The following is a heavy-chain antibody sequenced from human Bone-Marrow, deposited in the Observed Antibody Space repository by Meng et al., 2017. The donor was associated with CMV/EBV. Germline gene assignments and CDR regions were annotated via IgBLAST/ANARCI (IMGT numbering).Heavy chain of an antibody. CDR2: IIPIFGTA. D-gene: IGHD2-15*01. Sequence: SVKVSCKASGGTLSSYAISWVRQAPGQGLEWMGGIIPIFGTANYAQKFQGRVTITTDESTSTAYMELSSLRSEDTAVYYCARAKTYCSGGSCYLILVDYWGQGTLATVSS. J-gene: IGHJ4*02. CDR1: GGTLSSYA. CDR3: ARAKTYCSGGSCYLILVDY. V-gene: IGHV1-69*05.